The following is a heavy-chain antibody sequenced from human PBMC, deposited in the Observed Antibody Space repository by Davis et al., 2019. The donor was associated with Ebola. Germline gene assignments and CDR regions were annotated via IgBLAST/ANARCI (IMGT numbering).Heavy chain of an antibody. CDR1: GFTFSSYG. V-gene: IGHV3-30*18. D-gene: IGHD1-26*01. Sequence: GGSLRLSCAASGFTFSSYGMHWVRQAPGKGLEWVAVISYDGSNKYYADSVKGRFTISRDNSKNTLYLQMNSLRAEDTAVYYCAKWEPLDYWGQGTLVTVSS. CDR3: AKWEPLDY. CDR2: ISYDGSNK. J-gene: IGHJ4*02.